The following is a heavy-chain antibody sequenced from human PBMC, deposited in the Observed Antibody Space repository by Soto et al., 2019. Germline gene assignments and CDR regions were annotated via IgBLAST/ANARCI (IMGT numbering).Heavy chain of an antibody. D-gene: IGHD1-1*01. Sequence: EVQLLESGGTLVQPGGSLTLSCAASGFTFSTYAMAWVRQAPGKGLEWVSGVSGSGLNTDYADPVKGRFYISRDNSKNTASLHMNSLRAEDTASYYCAKDRPPRSSGYFFEYWGQGTPVTVSS. J-gene: IGHJ4*02. CDR2: VSGSGLNT. V-gene: IGHV3-23*01. CDR3: AKDRPPRSSGYFFEY. CDR1: GFTFSTYA.